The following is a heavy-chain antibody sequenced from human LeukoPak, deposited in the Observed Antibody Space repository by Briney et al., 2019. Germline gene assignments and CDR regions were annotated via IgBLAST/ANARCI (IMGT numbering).Heavy chain of an antibody. CDR2: INHSGST. V-gene: IGHV4-34*01. J-gene: IGHJ4*02. CDR1: GGSFSGYY. CDR3: ARGLPPPYCSGGSCYPYYFDY. D-gene: IGHD2-15*01. Sequence: SETLSLTCAVYGGSFSGYYWSWIRQPPGKGLEWIGEINHSGSTNYNPSLKSRVTIAVDTSKNQFSLKLSSVTAADTAVYYCARGLPPPYCSGGSCYPYYFDYWGQGTLVTVSS.